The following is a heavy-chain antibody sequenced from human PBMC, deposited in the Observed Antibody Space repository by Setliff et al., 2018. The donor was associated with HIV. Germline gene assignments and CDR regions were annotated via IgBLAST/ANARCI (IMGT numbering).Heavy chain of an antibody. V-gene: IGHV1-2*04. J-gene: IGHJ4*02. CDR3: ARDYYGSGSYFILDY. Sequence: GASVKVSCKASGYTFTGYYMHWVRQAPGQGLEWMGWINPNSGGTNYAQKFQGWVTMTRDTSISTAYMELSRLRSDDTAVYYCARDYYGSGSYFILDYWGPGTLVTVSS. CDR1: GYTFTGYY. D-gene: IGHD3-10*01. CDR2: INPNSGGT.